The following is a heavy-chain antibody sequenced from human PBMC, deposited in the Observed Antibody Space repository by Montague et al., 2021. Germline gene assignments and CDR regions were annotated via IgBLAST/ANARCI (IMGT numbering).Heavy chain of an antibody. CDR3: ARDPRNYDMLTGEYGFYYYGLDV. Sequence: TLSLTCTVSGASITSGGYYWTWIRQPAGKGLEWIGRINTSGNTGYNPSLSSRVSILVDTSSNHFSLKLYSVTAADTSTYFCARDPRNYDMLTGEYGFYYYGLDVWGQGTTGTVS. CDR1: GASITSGGYY. V-gene: IGHV4-61*02. J-gene: IGHJ6*02. D-gene: IGHD3-9*01. CDR2: INTSGNT.